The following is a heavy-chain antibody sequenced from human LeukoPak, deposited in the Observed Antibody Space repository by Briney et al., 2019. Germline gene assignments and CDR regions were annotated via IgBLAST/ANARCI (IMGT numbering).Heavy chain of an antibody. Sequence: GGSLRLSCAASGFTFSSYAMSWVRQAPGKGLEWVAAISGSGGSTYYADSVKGRFTISRDNSKNTLYLQMNSLRAEGTAVYYCATTFGELLSPYFDYWGQGTLVTVSS. V-gene: IGHV3-23*01. CDR2: ISGSGGST. D-gene: IGHD3-10*02. CDR1: GFTFSSYA. J-gene: IGHJ4*02. CDR3: ATTFGELLSPYFDY.